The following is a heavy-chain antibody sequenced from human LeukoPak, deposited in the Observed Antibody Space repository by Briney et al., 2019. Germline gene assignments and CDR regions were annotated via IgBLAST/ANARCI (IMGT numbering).Heavy chain of an antibody. V-gene: IGHV4-39*01. CDR3: ARRDPSGLLWFGELYAFDI. CDR1: GGSISSSSYY. D-gene: IGHD3-10*01. J-gene: IGHJ3*02. Sequence: SQTLSLTCTVSGGSISSSSYYWGWIRQPPGKWLEWVGSIYYSGSTYYNPSLKSRDTISVDTSKNQFSLTLSSVTAADTAVYYCARRDPSGLLWFGELYAFDIWGQGTMVTVSS. CDR2: IYYSGST.